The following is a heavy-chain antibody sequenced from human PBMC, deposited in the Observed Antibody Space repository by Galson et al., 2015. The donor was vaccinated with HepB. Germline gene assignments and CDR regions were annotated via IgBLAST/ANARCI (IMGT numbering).Heavy chain of an antibody. CDR1: GFTFSSYG. Sequence: SLRLSCAASGFTFSSYGMHWVRQAPGKGLEWVAVIWYDGSNKYYADSVKGRFTISRDNSKNTLYLQMNSLRAEDTAVYYCARDHGPRGFDYWGQGTLVTVSS. CDR3: ARDHGPRGFDY. V-gene: IGHV3-33*01. D-gene: IGHD3-10*01. CDR2: IWYDGSNK. J-gene: IGHJ4*02.